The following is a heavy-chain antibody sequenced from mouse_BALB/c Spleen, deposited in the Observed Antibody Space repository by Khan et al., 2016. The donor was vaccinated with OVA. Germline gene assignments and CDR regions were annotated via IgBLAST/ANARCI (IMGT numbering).Heavy chain of an antibody. CDR2: ISSGGSYT. D-gene: IGHD1-1*01. CDR1: GFSFSSYS. V-gene: IGHV5-6-4*01. CDR3: TRHRGYDGSHPYFDY. J-gene: IGHJ2*01. Sequence: EVELVESGGGLVRPGGSLKLSCAASGFSFSSYSMSWVRQTPEKRLEWVATISSGGSYTYYPDSVTGRFTISRDNAKNNLYLQMSSLKSEDTAMYYCTRHRGYDGSHPYFDYWGQGTTLTVSS.